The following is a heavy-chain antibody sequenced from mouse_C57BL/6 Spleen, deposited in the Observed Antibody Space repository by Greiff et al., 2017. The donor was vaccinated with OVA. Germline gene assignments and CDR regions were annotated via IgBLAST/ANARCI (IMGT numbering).Heavy chain of an antibody. Sequence: VQLQQSGPELVKPGASVKISCKASGYTFTDYYMNWVKQSHGKSLEWIGDINPNNGGTSSNQKFKGKATLTVAKASSTAYMELLSLTSEDSAVYYCASPVRRGYAMDYWGQGTSVTVSS. V-gene: IGHV1-26*01. J-gene: IGHJ4*01. CDR3: ASPVRRGYAMDY. D-gene: IGHD2-14*01. CDR1: GYTFTDYY. CDR2: INPNNGGT.